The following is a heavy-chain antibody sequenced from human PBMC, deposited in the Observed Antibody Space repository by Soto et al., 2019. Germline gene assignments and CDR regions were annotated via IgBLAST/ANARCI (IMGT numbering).Heavy chain of an antibody. V-gene: IGHV3-53*01. CDR1: GVTVSSNY. CDR2: IYSGGST. D-gene: IGHD4-17*01. J-gene: IGHJ4*02. CDR3: ARFTTVTTSFDY. Sequence: GGSLRLSCAASGVTVSSNYMSWVRQAPGKGLEWVSVIYSGGSTYYADSVKGRFTVSRDNSKNTLYLQMNSLRAEDTAVYYCARFTTVTTSFDYWGQGTLVTVSS.